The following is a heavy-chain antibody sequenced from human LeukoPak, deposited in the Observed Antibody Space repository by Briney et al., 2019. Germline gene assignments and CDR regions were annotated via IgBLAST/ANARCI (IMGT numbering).Heavy chain of an antibody. Sequence: PGRSLRLSCAAPGFTFDDYAMHWVRQAPGKGLEWVSGISWNSGSIGYADSVKGRFTISRDNAKNSLYLQMNSLRAEDTALYYCAKALKHRIAAAGTFYYYYYMDVWGKGTTVTISS. CDR3: AKALKHRIAAAGTFYYYYYMDV. J-gene: IGHJ6*03. D-gene: IGHD6-13*01. CDR2: ISWNSGSI. V-gene: IGHV3-9*01. CDR1: GFTFDDYA.